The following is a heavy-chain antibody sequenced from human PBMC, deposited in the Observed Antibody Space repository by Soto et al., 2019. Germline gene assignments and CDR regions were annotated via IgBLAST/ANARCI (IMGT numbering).Heavy chain of an antibody. V-gene: IGHV1-3*01. CDR3: ARDTTYGDYVHYYYYGMDV. CDR2: INAGNGNT. J-gene: IGHJ6*02. Sequence: GASVKVSCKASGYTFTSYAMHWVRQAPGQRLEWMGWINAGNGNTKYSQKFQGRVTITRDTSASTAYMELSSLRSEDTAVYYCARDTTYGDYVHYYYYGMDVWGQGTTVTVSS. CDR1: GYTFTSYA. D-gene: IGHD4-17*01.